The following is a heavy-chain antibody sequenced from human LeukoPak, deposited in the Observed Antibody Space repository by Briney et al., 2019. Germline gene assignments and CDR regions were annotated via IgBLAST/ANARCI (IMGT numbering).Heavy chain of an antibody. Sequence: SETLSLTCAVSGVSFYDDYWSWVRQPPGKGLEWIGEINHSGYTNDSPSLKSRVTISIDPSRKQFSLNLRSVPVANTAVYYCTRMTTGHDYWGQGALVTVSS. J-gene: IGHJ4*02. CDR2: INHSGYT. CDR1: GVSFYDDY. D-gene: IGHD4-17*01. CDR3: TRMTTGHDY. V-gene: IGHV4-34*01.